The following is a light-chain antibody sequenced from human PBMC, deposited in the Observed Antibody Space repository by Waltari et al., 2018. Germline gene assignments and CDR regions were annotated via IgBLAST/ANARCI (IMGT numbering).Light chain of an antibody. CDR2: QNN. Sequence: SYELTQPPSVSVSPGQTASITCSGDQLGDKYASWYQQKPGQSPVVVIYQNNKRPSGIPERFSGSNSGNTATLTISGTQAMDEADYYCQAWDSSTAHVVFGGGTKLTVL. CDR1: QLGDKY. J-gene: IGLJ2*01. CDR3: QAWDSSTAHVV. V-gene: IGLV3-1*01.